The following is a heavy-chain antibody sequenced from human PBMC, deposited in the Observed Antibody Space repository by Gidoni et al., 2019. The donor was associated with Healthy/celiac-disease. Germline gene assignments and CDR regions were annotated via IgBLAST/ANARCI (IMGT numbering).Heavy chain of an antibody. D-gene: IGHD2-15*01. V-gene: IGHV4-59*01. CDR3: AREWRYCSGGSCYSEWFDP. CDR2: IYYSVST. J-gene: IGHJ5*02. CDR1: GGSISSYS. Sequence: QVQLQESGPGLVKPSETLSLTCTVSGGSISSYSWSWIRQPPGKGLECIGYIYYSVSTNYNPSLKSRVTISVDTSKNQCSLKLSAVTAADTAVYYCAREWRYCSGGSCYSEWFDPWGQGTLVTVSS.